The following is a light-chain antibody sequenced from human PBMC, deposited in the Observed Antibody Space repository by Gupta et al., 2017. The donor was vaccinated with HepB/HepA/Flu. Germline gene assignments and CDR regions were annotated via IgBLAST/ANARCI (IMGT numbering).Light chain of an antibody. CDR1: QSIGDW. CDR3: QQYVSYWT. V-gene: IGKV1-5*03. CDR2: KAS. J-gene: IGKJ1*01. Sequence: DIQMTQSPSTLSASAGDTVTITCRASQSIGDWLAWYQQKPGKAPNLLISKASNLETGVPSRFSGSGAGKEFTLTISSRQPDDFAIYYCQQYVSYWTFGQGTKVQIK.